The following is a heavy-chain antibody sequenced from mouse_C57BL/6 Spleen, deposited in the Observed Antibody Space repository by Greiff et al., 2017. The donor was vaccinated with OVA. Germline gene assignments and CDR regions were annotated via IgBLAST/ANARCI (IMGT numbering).Heavy chain of an antibody. J-gene: IGHJ4*01. CDR3: ARSKVYGNYVDYAMDY. CDR1: GYTFTSYT. V-gene: IGHV1-4*01. CDR2: INPSSGYT. Sequence: QVQLQQSGAELARPGASVKMSCKASGYTFTSYTMHWVKQRPGQGLEWIGYINPSSGYTKYNQKFKDKATLTAAKSSSTASMQLSSLTSDDSAVYYCARSKVYGNYVDYAMDYWGQGTSVTVSS. D-gene: IGHD2-1*01.